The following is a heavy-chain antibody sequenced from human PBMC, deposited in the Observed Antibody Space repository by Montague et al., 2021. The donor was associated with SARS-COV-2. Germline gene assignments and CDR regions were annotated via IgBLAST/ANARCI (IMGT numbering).Heavy chain of an antibody. D-gene: IGHD1-26*01. CDR2: ISYDGSNK. V-gene: IGHV3-30-3*01. CDR1: GFTFSSYA. J-gene: IGHJ4*02. CDR3: ARAHSGSYPNYFDY. Sequence: SLRLSCAASGFTFSSYALHWVRQAPGKGLEWVAVISYDGSNKYYADSVKGRFTISRDNSKNTLHLQMNSLRAEDTAVYYCARAHSGSYPNYFDYWGQGTLVTVSS.